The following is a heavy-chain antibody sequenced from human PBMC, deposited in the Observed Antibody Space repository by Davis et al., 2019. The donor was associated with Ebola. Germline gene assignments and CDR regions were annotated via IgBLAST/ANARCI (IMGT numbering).Heavy chain of an antibody. CDR2: IKQDGSER. J-gene: IGHJ4*02. D-gene: IGHD2-15*01. CDR1: GFTFRDYW. CDR3: TGGSKAAY. V-gene: IGHV3-7*03. Sequence: GESLKISCAASGFTFRDYWMTWVRQAPGKGLEWVANIKQDGSERYYVDSVKGRFTISRDNPKNSLYLQMNSLRAEDTAVYYCTGGSKAAYWGQGTLVTVSS.